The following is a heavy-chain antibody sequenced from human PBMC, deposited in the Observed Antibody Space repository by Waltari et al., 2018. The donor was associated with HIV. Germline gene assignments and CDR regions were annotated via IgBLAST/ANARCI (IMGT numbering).Heavy chain of an antibody. J-gene: IGHJ4*02. Sequence: QVQLVESGGAIVKPGGSLRLPCPASGYPFSDSFMSWIRQAPGKGLEWVSYISGRGDITYYADSVKGRFTISRDNGKKSLYLQMNSLRAEDTAIYYCARVMTTVTTPLGYWGQGTLVSVSS. CDR1: GYPFSDSF. V-gene: IGHV3-11*01. CDR2: ISGRGDIT. D-gene: IGHD4-17*01. CDR3: ARVMTTVTTPLGY.